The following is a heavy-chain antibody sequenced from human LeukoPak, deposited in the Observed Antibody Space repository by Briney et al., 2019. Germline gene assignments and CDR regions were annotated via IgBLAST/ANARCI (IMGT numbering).Heavy chain of an antibody. D-gene: IGHD3-22*01. Sequence: ASVKVSCKASGYTFTSYGISWVRQAPGQGLEWMGWISAYNGNTNYAQKLQGRVTMTTDTSTSTAYMELRSLRSDDTAVYYCARDRGPDYYDSSGYHFGGADCFDYWGQGTLVTVSS. CDR1: GYTFTSYG. CDR2: ISAYNGNT. J-gene: IGHJ4*02. V-gene: IGHV1-18*01. CDR3: ARDRGPDYYDSSGYHFGGADCFDY.